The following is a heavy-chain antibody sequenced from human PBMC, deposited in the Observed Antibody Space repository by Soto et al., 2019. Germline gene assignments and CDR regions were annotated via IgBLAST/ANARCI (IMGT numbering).Heavy chain of an antibody. J-gene: IGHJ4*02. D-gene: IGHD6-13*01. Sequence: QVQLRESGPGLVKPSQTLSLTCTVSGGSINSGGYYWNWIRQHTGKGLEWIGYMYYSGSTYYNPCLRSRVMISADTSENHFSLKLSSVTAADTAVYCCARGDRQSGYSSSWVFDYWGQGTLVNVYS. CDR3: ARGDRQSGYSSSWVFDY. CDR1: GGSINSGGYY. CDR2: MYYSGST. V-gene: IGHV4-31*03.